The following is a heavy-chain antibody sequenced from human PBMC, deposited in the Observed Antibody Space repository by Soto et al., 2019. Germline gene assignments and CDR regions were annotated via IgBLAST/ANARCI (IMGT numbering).Heavy chain of an antibody. V-gene: IGHV1-69*02. CDR1: GGTFSSYT. J-gene: IGHJ3*02. CDR2: IIPILGIA. Sequence: QVQLVQSGAEVKKPGSSVKVSCKASGGTFSSYTISWVRQAPGQGLEWMGRIIPILGIANYAQKFQGRVTITADKSTSTAYMELSSLRSEDTAVYYCASEYDRLGGDIWGQGTMVTVSS. CDR3: ASEYDRLGGDI. D-gene: IGHD3-22*01.